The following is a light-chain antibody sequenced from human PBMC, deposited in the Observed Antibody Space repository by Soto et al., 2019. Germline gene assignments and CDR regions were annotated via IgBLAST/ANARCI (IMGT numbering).Light chain of an antibody. CDR3: QQVKTYPRT. CDR2: EES. Sequence: DIHLTQSPSFLSASVGDRVTITCRPSQAVPNNMAWYQQNPGKPPKLLIYEESTLHSGDPSRFSGRKSGTQFTLTIVCLQPGAFATYYCQQVKTYPRTLGGGTKVEL. CDR1: QAVPNN. V-gene: IGKV1-9*01. J-gene: IGKJ4*01.